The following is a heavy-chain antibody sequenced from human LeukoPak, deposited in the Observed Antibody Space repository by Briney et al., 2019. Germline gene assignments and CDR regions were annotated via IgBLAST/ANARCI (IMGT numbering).Heavy chain of an antibody. J-gene: IGHJ4*02. Sequence: GASVKVSCKASRYTFTGYYMHWVRQAPGQGLEWMGWINPNSGGTNYAQKFQGRVTMTRDTSISTAYMELSRLRSDDTAVYYCARGGPDDFWSGYLIDYWGQGTLVTVSS. CDR2: INPNSGGT. V-gene: IGHV1-2*02. CDR3: ARGGPDDFWSGYLIDY. CDR1: RYTFTGYY. D-gene: IGHD3-3*01.